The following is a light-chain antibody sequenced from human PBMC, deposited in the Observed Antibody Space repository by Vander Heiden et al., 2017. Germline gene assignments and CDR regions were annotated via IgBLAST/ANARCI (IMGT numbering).Light chain of an antibody. J-gene: IGLJ1*01. Sequence: QSALTQPASVSGSPGQSITISCTGTSSDVGGYNYVSWYQQHPGKAPKVMIYEVSNRPSGVSNRFSGSKSGNTASLTISGLQAEDEADYYCSSYTSSSFYVFGTGTKVTVL. CDR2: EVS. CDR1: SSDVGGYNY. V-gene: IGLV2-14*01. CDR3: SSYTSSSFYV.